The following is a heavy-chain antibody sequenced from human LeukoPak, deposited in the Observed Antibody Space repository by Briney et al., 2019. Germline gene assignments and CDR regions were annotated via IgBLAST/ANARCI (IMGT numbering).Heavy chain of an antibody. CDR2: ISYDGSNK. Sequence: GGSLRLSCAASGFTFSSYAMHWVRQAPGKGLEWVAVISYDGSNKYYADSVKGRFTIPRDNSKDTLYLQMNSLRAEDTAVYYCARDRSPVYYYDSSGYHDGAIGYWGQGTLVTVSS. D-gene: IGHD3-22*01. V-gene: IGHV3-30*04. CDR3: ARDRSPVYYYDSSGYHDGAIGY. J-gene: IGHJ4*02. CDR1: GFTFSSYA.